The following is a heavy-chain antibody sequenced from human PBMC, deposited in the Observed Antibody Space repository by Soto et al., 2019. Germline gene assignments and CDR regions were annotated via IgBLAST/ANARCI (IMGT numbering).Heavy chain of an antibody. CDR3: ERHSGIVGALDAFDI. CDR1: GGSISSYY. J-gene: IGHJ3*02. CDR2: IYYSGST. V-gene: IGHV4-59*08. D-gene: IGHD1-26*01. Sequence: SETLSLTCTVSGGSISSYYWSWIRQPPGKGLEWIGYIYYSGSTNYNPSLKSRVTISVDTSKNQFSLKLSSVTAADTAVYYCERHSGIVGALDAFDIWGQGTMVTVSS.